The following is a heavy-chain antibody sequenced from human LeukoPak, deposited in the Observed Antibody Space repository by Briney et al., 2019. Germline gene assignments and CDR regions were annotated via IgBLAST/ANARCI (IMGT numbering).Heavy chain of an antibody. CDR1: GGSISSSSYY. V-gene: IGHV4-39*01. CDR2: IYYSGST. Sequence: PSETLSLTCTVSGGSISSSSYYWGWIRQPPGKGLEWNGSIYYSGSTYYNPSLKSRVTISVDTSKNQFSLKLSSVTAADTAVYYCASPYYGSGSYIVDPWGQGTLVTVSS. J-gene: IGHJ5*02. CDR3: ASPYYGSGSYIVDP. D-gene: IGHD3-10*01.